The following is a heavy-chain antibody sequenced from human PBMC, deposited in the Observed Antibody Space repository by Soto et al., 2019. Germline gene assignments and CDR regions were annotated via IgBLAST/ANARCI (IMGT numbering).Heavy chain of an antibody. CDR1: GFTFSNYG. J-gene: IGHJ2*01. CDR2: VLYDESNI. V-gene: IGHV3-30*18. CDR3: AKDPTKYTYYYGSGHSYFDL. D-gene: IGHD3-10*01. Sequence: QEQLVESGGGVVQPGRSLRLSCAASGFTFSNYGMHWVRQAPGKGPEWVAVVLYDESNIYYADSVKGRFTASRDNSKNTLYLQMDSLRTEDTAVYYCAKDPTKYTYYYGSGHSYFDLWGRGILVSVSS.